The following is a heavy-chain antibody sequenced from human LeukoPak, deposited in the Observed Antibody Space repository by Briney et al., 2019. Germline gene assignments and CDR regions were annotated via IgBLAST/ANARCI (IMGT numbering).Heavy chain of an antibody. CDR1: GYSISSGYY. V-gene: IGHV4-38-2*02. Sequence: SETLSLTCTVSGYSISSGYYLGWIRQPPGKGLEWIGSIYHSGSTYYNPSLKSRVTISVDTSKNQFSLKLSSVTAADTAVYYCARDPRTGELDYWGQGTLVTVSS. D-gene: IGHD3/OR15-3a*01. CDR2: IYHSGST. J-gene: IGHJ4*02. CDR3: ARDPRTGELDY.